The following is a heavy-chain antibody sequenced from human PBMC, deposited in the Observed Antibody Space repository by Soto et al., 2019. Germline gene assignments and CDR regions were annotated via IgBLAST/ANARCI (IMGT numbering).Heavy chain of an antibody. CDR3: ARVRGRWLQLTLDY. CDR1: GFTFSSYW. CDR2: IKQDGSEK. V-gene: IGHV3-7*01. Sequence: QTGGSLRLSCAASGFTFSSYWMSWVRQAPGKGLEWVANIKQDGSEKYYVDSVKGRFTISRDNAKNSLYLQMNSLRAEDTAVYYCARVRGRWLQLTLDYWGQGTLVTVSS. J-gene: IGHJ4*02. D-gene: IGHD5-12*01.